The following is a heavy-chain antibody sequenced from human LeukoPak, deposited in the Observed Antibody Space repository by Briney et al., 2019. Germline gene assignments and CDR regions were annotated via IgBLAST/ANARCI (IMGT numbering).Heavy chain of an antibody. CDR2: IYTSGST. V-gene: IGHV4-61*02. Sequence: PSQTLSLTXTVSGGSISSGSYYWSWIRQPAGNGLEWIGRIYTSGSTNYNPSLKSRVTISVDTSKNQFSLKLSSVTAADTAVYYFAEFRTDRNYYMDVWGKGTTVTVSS. J-gene: IGHJ6*03. CDR3: AEFRTDRNYYMDV. CDR1: GGSISSGSYY. D-gene: IGHD3-22*01.